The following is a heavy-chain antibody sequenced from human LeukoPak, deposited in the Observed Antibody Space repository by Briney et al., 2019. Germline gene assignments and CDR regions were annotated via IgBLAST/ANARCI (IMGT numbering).Heavy chain of an antibody. D-gene: IGHD3/OR15-3a*01. Sequence: GGSLRLSCAASGFTFINYWMHWVRQGPGKGLMWVSHINSDGTSTSYADSVKGRFTISRDNAKNTVYLQMDSLGVEDTAVYYCVRDHSAGSDNSGLWDNWGQGTLVTVSS. J-gene: IGHJ4*02. CDR3: VRDHSAGSDNSGLWDN. V-gene: IGHV3-74*01. CDR2: INSDGTST. CDR1: GFTFINYW.